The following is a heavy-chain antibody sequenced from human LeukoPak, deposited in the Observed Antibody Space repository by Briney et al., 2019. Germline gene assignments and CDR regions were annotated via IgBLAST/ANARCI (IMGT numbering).Heavy chain of an antibody. CDR3: VRYLHY. D-gene: IGHD5/OR15-5a*01. Sequence: PGGSLRLSCAASGFSFSSSEMNWVRQAPVKGLEWVAHIIARGDITYYPDSVRGRFSISRDNTKNFLYLQMNSLRAEDTGVYFCVRYLHYGGPGTLVTVSS. V-gene: IGHV3-48*03. CDR2: IIARGDIT. CDR1: GFSFSSSE. J-gene: IGHJ4*02.